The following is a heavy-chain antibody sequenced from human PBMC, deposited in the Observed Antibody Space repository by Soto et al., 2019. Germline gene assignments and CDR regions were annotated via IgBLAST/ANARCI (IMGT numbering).Heavy chain of an antibody. CDR2: IYYDGST. V-gene: IGHV4-30-4*01. J-gene: IGHJ6*02. Sequence: LSVRCTVSGGSSGGGGSCWSWIRKPPGKGLEWIGYIYYDGSTYYNPSLKSRVTISVDTSKNQFSLKLNSMTAADTAVYYCAREGAASHTYYYGTDVWGQGTTVTGSS. CDR1: GGSSGGGGSC. CDR3: AREGAASHTYYYGTDV. D-gene: IGHD3-16*01.